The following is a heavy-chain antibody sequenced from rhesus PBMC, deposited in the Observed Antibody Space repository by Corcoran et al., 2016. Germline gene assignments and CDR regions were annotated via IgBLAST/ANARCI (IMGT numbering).Heavy chain of an antibody. CDR2: ISWNSGST. Sequence: EVQLVESGGGVVQPGGSLRLSCAASGFTFDDYAVGWVRQARGRVMEWVSDISWNSGSTGYADSGKGRFTISSDNAKNSLYLQMNRLRSEETALYYCTRVGTVSASGGGLDSWGQGVVVTVSS. CDR3: TRVGTVSASGGGLDS. D-gene: IGHD5-24*01. CDR1: GFTFDDYA. J-gene: IGHJ6*01. V-gene: IGHV3-78*01.